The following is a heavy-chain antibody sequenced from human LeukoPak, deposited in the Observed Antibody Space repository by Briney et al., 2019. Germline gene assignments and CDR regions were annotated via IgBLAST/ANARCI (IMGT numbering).Heavy chain of an antibody. CDR2: ITSSSSYI. Sequence: PGGSLRLSCAASGFTFSSYSMNWVRQAPEKGLEWVSSITSSSSYIYYADSVKGRFTISRDNAKTSLYLHMSSLRAEDTAVYYCARDPHYSGNTRGHFDLWGRGTLVTVSS. D-gene: IGHD1-26*01. CDR3: ARDPHYSGNTRGHFDL. CDR1: GFTFSSYS. V-gene: IGHV3-21*01. J-gene: IGHJ2*01.